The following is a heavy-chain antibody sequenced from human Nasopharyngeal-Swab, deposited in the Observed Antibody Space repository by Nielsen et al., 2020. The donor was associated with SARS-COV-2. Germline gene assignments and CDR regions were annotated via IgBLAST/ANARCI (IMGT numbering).Heavy chain of an antibody. J-gene: IGHJ4*02. CDR2: IYYSGST. D-gene: IGHD3-3*01. CDR3: ARAKITIFGVAYFDY. V-gene: IGHV4-39*07. Sequence: WIRQPPGKGLEWIGSIYYSGSTYYNPSLKSRVTISVDTSKNQFSLKLSSVTAADTAVYYCARAKITIFGVAYFDYWGQGTLVTVSS.